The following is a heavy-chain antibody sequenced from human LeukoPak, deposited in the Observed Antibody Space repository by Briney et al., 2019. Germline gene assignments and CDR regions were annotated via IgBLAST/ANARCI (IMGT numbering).Heavy chain of an antibody. V-gene: IGHV4-34*01. J-gene: IGHJ4*02. D-gene: IGHD6-13*01. CDR1: GGYFSGYY. Sequence: SETLSLTCAIYGGYFSGYYWSWIRQPPGKGLEWIGEINHSGSTNYNPSLKSRVTISVDTSKNQFSLKLSSVTAADTAVYYCARGPVSSRSWYEFGGRGTLVTVSS. CDR3: ARGPVSSRSWYEF. CDR2: INHSGST.